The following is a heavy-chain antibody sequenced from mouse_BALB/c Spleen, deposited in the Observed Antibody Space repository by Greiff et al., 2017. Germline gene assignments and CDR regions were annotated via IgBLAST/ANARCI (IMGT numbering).Heavy chain of an antibody. D-gene: IGHD1-1*01. V-gene: IGHV1-9*01. CDR2: ILPGSGST. CDR3: ARRENYYCSSWFAY. J-gene: IGHJ3*01. CDR1: GYTFSSYW. Sequence: VQLQQSGAELMKPGASVKISCKATGYTFSSYWIEWVKQRPGHGLEWIGEILPGSGSTNYNEKFKGKATFTADTSSNTAYMQLSSLTSEDSAVYYFARRENYYCSSWFAYWGQGTLVTVSA.